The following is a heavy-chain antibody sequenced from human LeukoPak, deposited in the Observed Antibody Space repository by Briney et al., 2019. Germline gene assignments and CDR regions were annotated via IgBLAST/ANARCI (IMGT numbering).Heavy chain of an antibody. D-gene: IGHD2-2*01. J-gene: IGHJ6*03. CDR1: GGSFGGYY. CDR3: ARGRIYVVVVPAAIRRHYYYMDV. V-gene: IGHV4-34*01. Sequence: SETLSLTCAVYGGSFGGYYWSWIRQPPGKGLEWIGEINHSGSTNYNPSLKSRVTISVDTSKNQFSLKLSSVTAADTAVYYCARGRIYVVVVPAAIRRHYYYMDVWGKGTTVTVSS. CDR2: INHSGST.